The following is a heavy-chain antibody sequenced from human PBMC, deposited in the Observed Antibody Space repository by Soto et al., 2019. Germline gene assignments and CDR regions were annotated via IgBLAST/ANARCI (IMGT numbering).Heavy chain of an antibody. D-gene: IGHD6-6*01. Sequence: QVQLVESGGGVVQPGGSLRLSCAASGFTFSSYGMHWVRQAPGKGLEWVAVISYDGSNKYYADSVKGRFTISRDNSKNTLYLQMNSLRAEDTAVYYCAKATVYSSSYYYYGMDVWGQGTTVTVSS. CDR3: AKATVYSSSYYYYGMDV. V-gene: IGHV3-30*18. J-gene: IGHJ6*02. CDR1: GFTFSSYG. CDR2: ISYDGSNK.